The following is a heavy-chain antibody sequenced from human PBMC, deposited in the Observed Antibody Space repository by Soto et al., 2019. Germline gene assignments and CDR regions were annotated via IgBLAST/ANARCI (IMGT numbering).Heavy chain of an antibody. Sequence: LRLSCAASGFTFSSYGMHWVRQAPGKGLEWVAVISYDGSNKYYADSVKGRFTISRDNSKNTLYLQMNSLRAEDTAVYYCARDGYYYDSSGYSHYFDYWGQGTLVTVSS. CDR1: GFTFSSYG. CDR3: ARDGYYYDSSGYSHYFDY. J-gene: IGHJ4*02. CDR2: ISYDGSNK. D-gene: IGHD3-22*01. V-gene: IGHV3-30*03.